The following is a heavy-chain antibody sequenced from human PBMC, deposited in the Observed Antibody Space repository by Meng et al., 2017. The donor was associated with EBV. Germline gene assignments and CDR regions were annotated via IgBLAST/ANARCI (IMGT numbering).Heavy chain of an antibody. CDR3: ANQSCDGGE. J-gene: IGHJ4*02. CDR1: GVCFRQYA. D-gene: IGHD4-23*01. Sequence: VSPLESWGRLGQLGGCVVSCCKAYGVCFRQYAMNGVRSVPGNGLGGVSSINTSGGNIHSAASVKGRFTISRYTSKNTLSLPMNSLRAEDTSVYYCANQSCDGGEWGQGTLVTVSS. CDR2: INTSGGNI. V-gene: IGHV3-23*01.